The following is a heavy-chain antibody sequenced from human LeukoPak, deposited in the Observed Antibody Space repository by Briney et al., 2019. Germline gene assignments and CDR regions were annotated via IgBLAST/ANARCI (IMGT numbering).Heavy chain of an antibody. J-gene: IGHJ6*02. Sequence: GGSLRLSWAASGFTFSSYGMHWVRQAPGKGLEWVAVIWYDGSNKYYADSVKGRFTISRDNSKNTLYLQMNSLRAEDTAVYYCARNPEGGYSYGYYYYYGMDVWGQGTTVTVSS. CDR1: GFTFSSYG. CDR2: IWYDGSNK. V-gene: IGHV3-33*01. D-gene: IGHD5-18*01. CDR3: ARNPEGGYSYGYYYYYGMDV.